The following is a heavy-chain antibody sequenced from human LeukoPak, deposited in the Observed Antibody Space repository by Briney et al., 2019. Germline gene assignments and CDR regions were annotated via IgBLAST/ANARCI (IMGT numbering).Heavy chain of an antibody. CDR3: ATEWVGNWFDP. CDR1: GFTFSSYS. V-gene: IGHV3-21*01. D-gene: IGHD1-26*01. Sequence: GGSLRLSCAASGFTFSSYSMNWVRQAPGKGLEWVSSISSSSSYIYYADSVKGRFTISRDNARNSLYLQMNSLRAEDTAVYYCATEWVGNWFDPWGQGTLVTVSS. CDR2: ISSSSSYI. J-gene: IGHJ5*02.